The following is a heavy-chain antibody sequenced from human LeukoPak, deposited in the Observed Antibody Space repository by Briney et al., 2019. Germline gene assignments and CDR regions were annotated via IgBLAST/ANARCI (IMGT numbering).Heavy chain of an antibody. Sequence: PSETLSLTCAVYGGSFSGYYWSWIRQPPGKGLEWIGEINHSGSTNYNPSLKSRVTISVDTSKNQFSLKLSSVTAADTAVYYCAKGATYPVADYWGQGTLVTVSS. CDR3: AKGATYPVADY. CDR1: GGSFSGYY. J-gene: IGHJ4*02. D-gene: IGHD1-26*01. V-gene: IGHV4-34*01. CDR2: INHSGST.